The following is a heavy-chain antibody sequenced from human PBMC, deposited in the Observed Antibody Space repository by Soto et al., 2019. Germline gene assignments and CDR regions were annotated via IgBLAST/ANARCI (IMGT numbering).Heavy chain of an antibody. Sequence: SETLSLTCAVSGGSISSSNWWSWVRQPPGKGLEWIGEIYHSGSTNYNPSLKSRVTISVDKSKNQFSLKLSSVTAADTAVYYCARTIGYCSGGSCYTQKYYYGMDVWGQGTTVT. V-gene: IGHV4-4*02. J-gene: IGHJ6*02. CDR2: IYHSGST. CDR1: GGSISSSNW. D-gene: IGHD2-15*01. CDR3: ARTIGYCSGGSCYTQKYYYGMDV.